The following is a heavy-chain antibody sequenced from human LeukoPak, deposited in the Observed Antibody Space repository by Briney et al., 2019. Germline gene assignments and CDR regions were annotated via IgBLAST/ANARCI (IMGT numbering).Heavy chain of an antibody. CDR3: ATNPRTSYIAYFDY. CDR2: ISAYNGNT. J-gene: IGHJ4*02. Sequence: ASVKVSCKASGYTFTSYGISWVRQAPGQGLEWMGWISAYNGNTNYAQKLQGRVTMTTDTSTSTAYMELRSLRSDDTAVYYCATNPRTSYIAYFDYWGQGTLVTVSS. V-gene: IGHV1-18*01. CDR1: GYTFTSYG. D-gene: IGHD6-13*01.